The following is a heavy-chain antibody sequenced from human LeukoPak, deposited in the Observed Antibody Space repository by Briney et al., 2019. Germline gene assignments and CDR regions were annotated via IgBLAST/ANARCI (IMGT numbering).Heavy chain of an antibody. J-gene: IGHJ4*02. D-gene: IGHD3-22*01. V-gene: IGHV4-39*02. CDR3: AGEYYYDSSGYFDY. CDR1: GGSISSSSYY. CDR2: IYYSGST. Sequence: SETLSLTCTVSGGSISSSSYYWGWIRQPPGKGLEWIGSIYYSGSTYYNPSLKSRVTISVGTSKNQFSLKLSSVTAADTAVYYCAGEYYYDSSGYFDYWGQGTLVTVSS.